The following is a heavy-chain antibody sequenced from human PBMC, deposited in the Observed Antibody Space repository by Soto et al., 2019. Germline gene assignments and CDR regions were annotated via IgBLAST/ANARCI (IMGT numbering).Heavy chain of an antibody. J-gene: IGHJ3*02. Sequence: GGSLRLSCAGSGFTFSGYWMHWVRQSPGKGLVWVSRINSDGTTTAYADSVKGRFTISRDNAKNTLYLQMNSLRAEDTAVYYCARDPILAVAAFDIWGQGAMVTVSS. D-gene: IGHD3-3*02. CDR2: INSDGTTT. CDR1: GFTFSGYW. V-gene: IGHV3-74*01. CDR3: ARDPILAVAAFDI.